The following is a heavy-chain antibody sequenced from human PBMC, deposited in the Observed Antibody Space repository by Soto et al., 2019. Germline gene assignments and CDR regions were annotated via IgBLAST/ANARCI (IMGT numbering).Heavy chain of an antibody. J-gene: IGHJ4*02. CDR1: GFTFSSYW. V-gene: IGHV3-7*01. Sequence: EVQLVESGGGLVPPGGSLRLYCAGAGFTFSSYWMSWVRQAPGKGLEWVANIKQDGSEKYYVDSVNGRFTISRDNAKNSLYLQMHSLRCEDTAVYYCAREKRANGYFDYWGQGTLVAVSP. D-gene: IGHD6-25*01. CDR2: IKQDGSEK. CDR3: AREKRANGYFDY.